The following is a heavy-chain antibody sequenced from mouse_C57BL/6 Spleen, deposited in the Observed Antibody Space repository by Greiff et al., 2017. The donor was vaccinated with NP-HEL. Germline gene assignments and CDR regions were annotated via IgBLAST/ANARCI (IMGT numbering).Heavy chain of an antibody. Sequence: VQLQQSGAELVRPGASVKLSCTASGFNIKDYYMHWVKQRPEQGLEWIGRIDPEDGDTEYAPKFQGKATMTADTSSNTAYLQLSSLTSEDTAVYYCAYGNPYYYAMDYWGQGTSVTVSS. CDR3: AYGNPYYYAMDY. J-gene: IGHJ4*01. CDR1: GFNIKDYY. D-gene: IGHD2-1*01. V-gene: IGHV14-1*01. CDR2: IDPEDGDT.